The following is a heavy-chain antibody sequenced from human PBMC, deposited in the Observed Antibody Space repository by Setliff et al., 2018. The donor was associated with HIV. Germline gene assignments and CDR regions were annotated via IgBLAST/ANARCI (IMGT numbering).Heavy chain of an antibody. V-gene: IGHV1-18*01. CDR2: SSAYKGNT. Sequence: GASVKVSCKASGYTFTTYGINWVRQAPGQGLEWMGWSSAYKGNTNYAQKLQGRVTMTQDTPTSTDYMERRSLRSDDTAVYYCARDRAGDAFDIWGQGTLVTVSS. CDR1: GYTFTTYG. J-gene: IGHJ3*02. D-gene: IGHD3-10*01. CDR3: ARDRAGDAFDI.